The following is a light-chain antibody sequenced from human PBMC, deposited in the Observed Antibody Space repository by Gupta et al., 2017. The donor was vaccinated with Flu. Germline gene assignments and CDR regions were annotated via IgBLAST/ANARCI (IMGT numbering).Light chain of an antibody. J-gene: IGKJ4*01. Sequence: EIVLTQSPATLSLSPGERATLSCRASQSVSSYLAWYQQKPGQAPRLLIYDASNRATGIPARFSGSGSGTDCTLTISRLEPEDFAVYYCQQRSYCLFTFGGGTKVEIK. V-gene: IGKV3-11*01. CDR3: QQRSYCLFT. CDR2: DAS. CDR1: QSVSSY.